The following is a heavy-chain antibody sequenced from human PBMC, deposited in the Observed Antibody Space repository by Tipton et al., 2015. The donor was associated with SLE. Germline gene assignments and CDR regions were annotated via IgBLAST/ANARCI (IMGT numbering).Heavy chain of an antibody. CDR2: INSDGSST. V-gene: IGHV3-74*01. D-gene: IGHD6-25*01. Sequence: SLRLSCAASGFTFSSYWMYWVRQAPGKGPAWVSRINSDGSSTTYADSVKGRFTTSRDNSKNTLYLQLNRLRAEDTAVYYCARFSGGRIDYWGQGTLVTVSS. CDR3: ARFSGGRIDY. J-gene: IGHJ4*02. CDR1: GFTFSSYW.